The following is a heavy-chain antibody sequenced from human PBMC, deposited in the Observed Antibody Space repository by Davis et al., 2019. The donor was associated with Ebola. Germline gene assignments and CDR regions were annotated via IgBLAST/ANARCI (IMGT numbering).Heavy chain of an antibody. CDR1: GYTFTSYG. CDR2: ISAYNGNT. D-gene: IGHD5-12*01. CDR3: ARGLEMVATSFQGFDY. J-gene: IGHJ4*02. V-gene: IGHV1-18*01. Sequence: ASVKVSCKASGYTFTSYGISWVRQAPGQGLEWMGWISAYNGNTNYAQKLQGRVTMTTDTSTSTAYMELRSLRSDDTAVYYCARGLEMVATSFQGFDYWGQGTLVTVSS.